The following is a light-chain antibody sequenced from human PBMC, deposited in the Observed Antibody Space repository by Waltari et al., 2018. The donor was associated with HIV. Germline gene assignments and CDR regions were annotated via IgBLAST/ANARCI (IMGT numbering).Light chain of an antibody. V-gene: IGKV4-1*01. CDR1: RTILFDSNNNNY. Sequence: DIVMTQSPDSLPVSLGERATINCKSSRTILFDSNNNNYLAWYQQKPGQPPKVLIYWASTRECGVPDRFSGSGSGTDFTLTISRLQPEDVAVYYCQQYFSTPPTFGQGTRVGI. CDR2: WAS. CDR3: QQYFSTPPT. J-gene: IGKJ1*01.